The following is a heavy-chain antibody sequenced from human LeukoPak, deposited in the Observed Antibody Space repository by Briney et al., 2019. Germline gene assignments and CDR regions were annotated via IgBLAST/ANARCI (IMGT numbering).Heavy chain of an antibody. CDR2: IKEDGSEK. CDR1: GFIFSRYW. CDR3: AKSGYSYGYSDY. V-gene: IGHV3-7*01. Sequence: GGSLRLSCAASGFIFSRYWMSWVRQAPGKGLEWVANIKEDGSEKYYVDSVKGRFTISRDNAKKSLFLQMKSLRAEDTAVYYCAKSGYSYGYSDYWGQGTLVTVSS. J-gene: IGHJ4*02. D-gene: IGHD5-18*01.